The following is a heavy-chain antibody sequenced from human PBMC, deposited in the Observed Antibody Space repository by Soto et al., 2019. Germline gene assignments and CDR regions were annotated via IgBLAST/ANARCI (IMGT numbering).Heavy chain of an antibody. CDR2: ISGSGDST. J-gene: IGHJ4*02. Sequence: EVQLLESGGGLVQPGGSLRLSCAACGFTFSSYAMRRVRQAPVKGLEWVSAISGSGDSTYYADSVKGRFTISRDNSKNTLYLQMNSLRAEDTAVYYCARRGSGSYYDYWGQGTLVTVYS. CDR1: GFTFSSYA. CDR3: ARRGSGSYYDY. D-gene: IGHD1-26*01. V-gene: IGHV3-23*01.